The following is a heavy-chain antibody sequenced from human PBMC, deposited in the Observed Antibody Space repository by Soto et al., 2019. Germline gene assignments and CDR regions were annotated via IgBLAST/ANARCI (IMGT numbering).Heavy chain of an antibody. CDR3: TGDGAMGF. D-gene: IGHD3-16*01. CDR1: GGSIGSYY. J-gene: IGHJ6*04. CDR2: VYNRGRP. V-gene: IGHV4-59*01. Sequence: QVQLQESGPGLVKPSETLVLTCTVSGGSIGSYYWNWIRQTPEKGLEWIGYVYNRGRPAYNPSLGRRAPISVDTSTNPVPLSLTLVTGAHMGVYYCTGDGAMGFWGMGTTVPVSS.